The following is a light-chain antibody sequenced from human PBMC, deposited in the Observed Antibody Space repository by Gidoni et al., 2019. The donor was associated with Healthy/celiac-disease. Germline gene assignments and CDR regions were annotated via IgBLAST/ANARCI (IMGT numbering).Light chain of an antibody. Sequence: EIVLTQSPATLALSPGARATLSCRAGQSVSSYLAWYKQKPGQAPRLLIYDASNRTTGIPARFSGSGSGTDFTLTISSLEPEDFAVYYCQQRSNCPWTFGQGTKVEIK. CDR3: QQRSNCPWT. V-gene: IGKV3-11*01. CDR2: DAS. CDR1: QSVSSY. J-gene: IGKJ1*01.